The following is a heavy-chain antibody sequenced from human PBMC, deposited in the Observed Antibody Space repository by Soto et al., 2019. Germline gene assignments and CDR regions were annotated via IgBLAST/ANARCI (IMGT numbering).Heavy chain of an antibody. D-gene: IGHD3-22*01. V-gene: IGHV5-51*01. Sequence: PGESLKISYKGSGYSFTSYWIGWVSQMPGKGLEWMGIIYPGDSDTRYSPSFQGQVTISADKSISTAYLQWSSLKASDTAMYYCARLKISSGYYYSGMDVWGQGTTVTVSS. CDR2: IYPGDSDT. CDR1: GYSFTSYW. J-gene: IGHJ6*02. CDR3: ARLKISSGYYYSGMDV.